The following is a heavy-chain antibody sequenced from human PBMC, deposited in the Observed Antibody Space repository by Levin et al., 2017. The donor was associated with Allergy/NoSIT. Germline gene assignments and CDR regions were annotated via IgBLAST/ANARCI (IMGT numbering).Heavy chain of an antibody. D-gene: IGHD6-13*01. CDR2: IYTSGST. J-gene: IGHJ5*02. CDR1: GGSISSYY. CDR3: ARAIAAAPQIWFDP. V-gene: IGHV4-4*07. Sequence: PSETLSLTCTVSGGSISSYYWSWIRQPAGKGLEWIGRIYTSGSTNYNPSLKSRVTMSVDTSKNQFSLKLSSVTAADTAVYYCARAIAAAPQIWFDPWGQGTLVTVSS.